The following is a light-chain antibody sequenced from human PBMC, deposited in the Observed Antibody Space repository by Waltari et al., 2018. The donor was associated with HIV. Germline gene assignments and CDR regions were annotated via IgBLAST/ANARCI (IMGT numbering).Light chain of an antibody. Sequence: EFVLTQSPGTLSLSPGERATLSCRASQSVSSSYFAWYQQKPGQAPRLLIYGASSRATGIPDRFSGSGSGTDFTLTISRLEPEDFAVYYCQQYGSSPPYTFGQGTKLEIK. CDR1: QSVSSSY. J-gene: IGKJ2*01. V-gene: IGKV3-20*01. CDR2: GAS. CDR3: QQYGSSPPYT.